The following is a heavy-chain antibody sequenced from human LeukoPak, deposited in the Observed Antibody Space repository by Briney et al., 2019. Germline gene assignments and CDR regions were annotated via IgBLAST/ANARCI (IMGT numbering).Heavy chain of an antibody. D-gene: IGHD3-3*01. J-gene: IGHJ6*03. CDR3: ARDHYDFWSGYSYYMDV. CDR1: GGSISSYY. CDR2: IYYSGST. Sequence: SETLSLTCTVSGGSISSYYWSWIRQPPGKGLEWIGYIYYSGSTNCNPSLKSRVTISVNTSKNQFSLKLSSVTAADTAVYYCARDHYDFWSGYSYYMDVWGKGTTVTVSS. V-gene: IGHV4-59*01.